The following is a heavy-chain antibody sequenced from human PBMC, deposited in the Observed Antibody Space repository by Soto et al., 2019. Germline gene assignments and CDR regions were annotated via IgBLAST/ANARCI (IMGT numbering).Heavy chain of an antibody. J-gene: IGHJ4*02. V-gene: IGHV3-30*03. CDR3: VREGYSGSYAAF. CDR2: ISFDGSKT. Sequence: QVQLVQSGGGVVQPGRSLSLSCEASVSTFSNYDMDWVRQAPGKGLEWVAIISFDGSKTYYADSVKGRFTVSRDNSKNTLFLQMNSLRPDDTATYYCVREGYSGSYAAFWGQGSLVTVSS. CDR1: VSTFSNYD. D-gene: IGHD1-26*01.